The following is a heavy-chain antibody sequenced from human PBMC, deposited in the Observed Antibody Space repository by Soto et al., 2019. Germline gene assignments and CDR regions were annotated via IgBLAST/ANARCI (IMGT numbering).Heavy chain of an antibody. CDR2: IIPLFGTT. Sequence: QVQLVQSGSEVKMPGSSVKVSCKTSGGTFSRHAINWVRQAPGQGLEWMGGIIPLFGTTNYAQKFKGRVTISADESSSTAYMELSSLTSEDAAVYYCARAAMQGSSSYSWFDPWGQGTLVTVSS. CDR3: ARAAMQGSSSYSWFDP. D-gene: IGHD6-13*01. J-gene: IGHJ5*02. V-gene: IGHV1-69*01. CDR1: GGTFSRHA.